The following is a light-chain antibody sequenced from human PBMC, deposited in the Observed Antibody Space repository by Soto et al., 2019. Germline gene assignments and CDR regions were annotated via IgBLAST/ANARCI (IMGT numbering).Light chain of an antibody. CDR2: DVT. CDR3: SSFPGNFRYV. J-gene: IGLJ1*01. CDR1: SSDVGGYNY. V-gene: IGLV2-11*01. Sequence: QSALTQPRSVSGSPGQSVTISCTGTSSDVGGYNYVSWYQHHPGKAPKLMIYDVTKRPSGVPDRFSGSKSGNTASLTISGLQTDDEADYYCSSFPGNFRYVFGTGTKLTVL.